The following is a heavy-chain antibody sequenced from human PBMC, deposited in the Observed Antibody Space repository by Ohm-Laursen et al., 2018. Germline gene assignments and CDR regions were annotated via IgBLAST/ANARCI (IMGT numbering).Heavy chain of an antibody. CDR3: ARDQVTAMAWGPVFPGDY. J-gene: IGHJ4*02. V-gene: IGHV3-33*01. CDR2: IWYDGSNK. CDR1: GFTFSSYG. D-gene: IGHD5-18*01. Sequence: SLRLSCAAIGFTFSSYGMHWVRQAPGKRLEWVAVIWYDGSNKYYADSVKGRFTISRDNSKNTLYLQMNSLRAEDTAVYYCARDQVTAMAWGPVFPGDYWGQGTLVTVSS.